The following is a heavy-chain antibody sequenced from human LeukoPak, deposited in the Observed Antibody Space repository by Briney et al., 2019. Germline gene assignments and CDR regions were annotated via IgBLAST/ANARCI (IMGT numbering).Heavy chain of an antibody. V-gene: IGHV1-69*06. Sequence: SVKVSCKASGGTFSSYAISWVRQAPGQGLEWMGGIIPIFGTANYAQKFQGRVTITADKSTSTAHMELSSLRSEDTAVYYCARAAPLPGSGSYFDYWGQGTLVTVSS. D-gene: IGHD3-10*01. CDR2: IIPIFGTA. CDR3: ARAAPLPGSGSYFDY. CDR1: GGTFSSYA. J-gene: IGHJ4*02.